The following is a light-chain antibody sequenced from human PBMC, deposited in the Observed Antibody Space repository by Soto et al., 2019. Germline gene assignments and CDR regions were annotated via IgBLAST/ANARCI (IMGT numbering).Light chain of an antibody. Sequence: EIVLTQSPDTLSVSPGERAILSCRASQSISRTLAWYQQKSGQPPRLLIYDAYTRATGFPARFSGSGSGTELTLTISSLQSEDFAVYYCQQYNNWPLTLGGETTVDIK. CDR3: QQYNNWPLT. J-gene: IGKJ4*01. V-gene: IGKV3D-15*01. CDR2: DAY. CDR1: QSISRT.